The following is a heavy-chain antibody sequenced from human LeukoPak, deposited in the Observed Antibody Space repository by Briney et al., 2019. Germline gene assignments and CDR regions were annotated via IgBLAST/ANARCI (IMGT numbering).Heavy chain of an antibody. D-gene: IGHD3-3*01. CDR3: ARPVSNYDFWAYYYYMDV. CDR2: ESHDSSHK. J-gene: IGHJ6*03. V-gene: IGHV3-30-3*01. CDR1: AFAFSTYT. Sequence: GSLRLSCVASAFAFSTYTMHWVRQAPGKGLEWVAVESHDSSHKYYADSVKGRFTISRDNSKNTLYLQMNSLRAEDTAVYYCARPVSNYDFWAYYYYMDVWGKGTTVTVSS.